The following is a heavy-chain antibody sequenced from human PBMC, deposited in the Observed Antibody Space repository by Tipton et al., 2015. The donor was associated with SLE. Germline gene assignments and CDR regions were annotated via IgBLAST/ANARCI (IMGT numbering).Heavy chain of an antibody. V-gene: IGHV3-30*04. CDR2: ISYDGSNK. CDR1: GFTFSSYA. Sequence: RSLRLSCAASGFTFSSYAMHWVRQAPGKGLEWVAVISYDGSNKYYADSVKGRFTISRDNSKNTLYLQMNSLRAEDTAVYYCARDLQGNGDAFDIWGQGTMVTVSS. J-gene: IGHJ3*02. CDR3: ARDLQGNGDAFDI.